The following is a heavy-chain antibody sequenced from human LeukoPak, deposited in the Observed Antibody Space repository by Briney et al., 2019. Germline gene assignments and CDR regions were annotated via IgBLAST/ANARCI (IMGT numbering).Heavy chain of an antibody. CDR1: GGSISSYY. CDR3: ARGGKWLYYFDY. Sequence: SETLSLTCTVSGGSISSYYWSWIRQPPGKGLEWIGYIYYSGSTNYNPSLKSRVAISIDTSKNQFSLKLSSVTAADTAVYYCARGGKWLYYFDYWGQGTLVTVSS. D-gene: IGHD6-19*01. J-gene: IGHJ4*02. CDR2: IYYSGST. V-gene: IGHV4-59*01.